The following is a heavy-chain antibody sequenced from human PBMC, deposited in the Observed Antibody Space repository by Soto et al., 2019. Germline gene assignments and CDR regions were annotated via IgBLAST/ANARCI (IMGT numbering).Heavy chain of an antibody. CDR3: WFVMMVRAPGPIGSPGRRLCVARS. CDR2: IWSDGSII. Sequence: RWYVVLSCVASGFSFWASAMHWVRQAPGKGLEWVALIWSDGSIIYYADSVKGRLTISRDTSKHTLYLQMNSLRVDDPAVYYFWFVMMVRAPGPIGSPGRRLCVARSWG. J-gene: IGHJ5*01. D-gene: IGHD2-8*01. CDR1: GFSFWASA. V-gene: IGHV3-33*01.